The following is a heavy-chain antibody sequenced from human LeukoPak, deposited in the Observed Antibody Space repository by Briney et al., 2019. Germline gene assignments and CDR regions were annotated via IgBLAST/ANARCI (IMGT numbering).Heavy chain of an antibody. D-gene: IGHD4-17*01. Sequence: SETLPLTCAVYGGSFSGYYWSWIRQPPGKGLEWIGEINHSGSTNYNPSLKSRVTISVDTSKNQFSLKLSSVTAADTAVYYCARAKTTVTDDAFDIWGQGTMVTVSS. V-gene: IGHV4-34*01. CDR2: INHSGST. J-gene: IGHJ3*02. CDR1: GGSFSGYY. CDR3: ARAKTTVTDDAFDI.